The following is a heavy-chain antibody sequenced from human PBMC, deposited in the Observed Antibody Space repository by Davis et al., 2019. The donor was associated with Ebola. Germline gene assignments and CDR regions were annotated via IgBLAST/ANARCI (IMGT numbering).Heavy chain of an antibody. Sequence: PGGSLRLSCAASGFTFSSYSMNWVRQAPGKGLEWVSSISSSGSTIYYADSVKGRFTISRDNAKNSLYLQMNSLRAEDTAVYYCARDSPRNYDSSGYYYETAPYYYGMDVWGQGTTVTVSS. D-gene: IGHD3-22*01. CDR2: ISSSGSTI. CDR3: ARDSPRNYDSSGYYYETAPYYYGMDV. J-gene: IGHJ6*02. CDR1: GFTFSSYS. V-gene: IGHV3-21*04.